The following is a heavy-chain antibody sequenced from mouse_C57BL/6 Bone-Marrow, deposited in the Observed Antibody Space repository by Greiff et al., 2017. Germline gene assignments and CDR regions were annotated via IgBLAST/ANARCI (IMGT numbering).Heavy chain of an antibody. J-gene: IGHJ2*01. CDR1: GYTFTSYW. Sequence: VQLQQPGAELVKPGASVKLSCKASGYTFTSYWMRWVKQRPGQGLEWIGMIHPNSGSTNYNEKFKSKATLTVDKSSSTAYMQLSSLTSEDSAVYYCARITTVVADYWGEGTTLTVSS. D-gene: IGHD1-1*01. V-gene: IGHV1-64*01. CDR2: IHPNSGST. CDR3: ARITTVVADY.